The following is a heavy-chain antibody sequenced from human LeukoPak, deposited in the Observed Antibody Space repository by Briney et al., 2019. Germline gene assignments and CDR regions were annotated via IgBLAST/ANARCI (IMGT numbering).Heavy chain of an antibody. Sequence: GESLKISCQGSGYSFTSYWVGWVRQMPGKGLEWMGIIYPGDSDTRYSPSFQGQVTISADKSISTAYLQWSSLKASDTAIYYCARCYSSSCPDGFDPWGQGTQVTVSS. CDR1: GYSFTSYW. CDR2: IYPGDSDT. CDR3: ARCYSSSCPDGFDP. J-gene: IGHJ5*02. V-gene: IGHV5-51*01. D-gene: IGHD6-13*01.